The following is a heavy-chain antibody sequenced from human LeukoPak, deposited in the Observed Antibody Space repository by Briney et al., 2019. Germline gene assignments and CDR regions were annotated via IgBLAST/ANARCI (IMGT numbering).Heavy chain of an antibody. Sequence: GASVTVSFTSSGYTFTIYDMHWGRQAPGQGREWMGIMNVSGGSTSYAQKFQGRVTMTRDMSTSTVYMELSSLRSEDTAVYYCARESSSWYSFDYWGQGTLVTVSS. D-gene: IGHD6-13*01. CDR2: MNVSGGST. V-gene: IGHV1-46*01. CDR1: GYTFTIYD. J-gene: IGHJ4*02. CDR3: ARESSSWYSFDY.